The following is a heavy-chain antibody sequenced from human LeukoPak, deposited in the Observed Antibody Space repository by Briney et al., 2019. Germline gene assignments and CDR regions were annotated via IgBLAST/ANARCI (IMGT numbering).Heavy chain of an antibody. D-gene: IGHD3-9*01. CDR1: GFIFSSYA. CDR2: ISYDGSNK. Sequence: GGSLRLSCAASGFIFSSYAMHWLRQARGKGLEGVAVISYDGSNKYCADSVEGRFTISRDNSKNTLYLQMNSLRAEDTAVYYCARDSFVLRYFDWLSSPDYYYYYGMDVWGQGTTVTVSS. J-gene: IGHJ6*02. V-gene: IGHV3-30-3*01. CDR3: ARDSFVLRYFDWLSSPDYYYYYGMDV.